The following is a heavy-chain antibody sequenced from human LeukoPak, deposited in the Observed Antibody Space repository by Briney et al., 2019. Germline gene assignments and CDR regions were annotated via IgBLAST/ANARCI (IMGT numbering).Heavy chain of an antibody. D-gene: IGHD2-15*01. CDR1: GFTFSSYG. J-gene: IGHJ4*02. CDR2: IRYDGSNK. Sequence: PGGSLRLSCAASGFTFSSYGMHWVRQAPGKGLEWVAFIRYDGSNKYYADSVKGRFTISRDNSKNTLYLQMNSLRAEDTAVYYCARFVVVVAATDHWGQGTLVTVSS. V-gene: IGHV3-30*02. CDR3: ARFVVVVAATDH.